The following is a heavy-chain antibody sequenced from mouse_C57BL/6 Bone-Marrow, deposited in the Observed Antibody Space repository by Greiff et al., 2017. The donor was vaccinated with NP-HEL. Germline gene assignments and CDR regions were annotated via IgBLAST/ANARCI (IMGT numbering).Heavy chain of an antibody. D-gene: IGHD2-3*01. CDR1: GFTFSSYA. J-gene: IGHJ3*01. CDR3: ARDVDGYYLAWFAY. CDR2: ISDGGSYT. Sequence: EVQGVESGGGLVKPGGSLKLSCAASGFTFSSYAMSWVRQTPEKRLEWVATISDGGSYTYYPDNVKGRFIISRDKAKNNLYLQMSHLKSEDTAMYYCARDVDGYYLAWFAYWGQGTLVTVSA. V-gene: IGHV5-4*01.